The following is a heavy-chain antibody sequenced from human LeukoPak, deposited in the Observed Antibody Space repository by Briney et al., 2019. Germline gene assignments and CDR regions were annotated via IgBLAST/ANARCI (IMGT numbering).Heavy chain of an antibody. Sequence: SETLSLTCTVSGGSISSYYWSWNRQPAGKGLEWIGRIYTSGSTNYNASLKSRVSMSVDTSKNQFSLKLSSVTAAGTAVFYCARENSGSYREFDYWGQGTLVTVSS. CDR3: ARENSGSYREFDY. D-gene: IGHD1-26*01. CDR2: IYTSGST. V-gene: IGHV4-4*07. J-gene: IGHJ4*02. CDR1: GGSISSYY.